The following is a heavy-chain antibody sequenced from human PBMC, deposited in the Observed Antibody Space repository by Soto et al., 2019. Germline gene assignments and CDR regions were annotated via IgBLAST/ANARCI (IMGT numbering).Heavy chain of an antibody. V-gene: IGHV3-30*18. CDR2: ISYDGSNQ. Sequence: PGXSPRLSCAASGFTFSSYGMHWARQAPGKGLERVAVISYDGSNQYYADSVKGRFTTSRDNSKNTLYLQMNSLRAEDTAVYYCAKGVSVYGMDVWGQGTTVTVSS. J-gene: IGHJ6*02. CDR1: GFTFSSYG. CDR3: AKGVSVYGMDV.